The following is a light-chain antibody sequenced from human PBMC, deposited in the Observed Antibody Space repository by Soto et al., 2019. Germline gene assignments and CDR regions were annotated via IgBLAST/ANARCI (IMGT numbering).Light chain of an antibody. V-gene: IGKV3-11*01. CDR2: DAS. CDR1: QSVSSY. J-gene: IGKJ1*01. CDR3: QQRSNWPSWT. Sequence: EIVFTQSPATLSLSPRERATLSCRASQSVSSYLAWYQQKPGQAPRLLIYDASNRATGIPARFSGSGSGTDFTLTISSLEPEDFAVYYCQQRSNWPSWTFGQGTKVDIK.